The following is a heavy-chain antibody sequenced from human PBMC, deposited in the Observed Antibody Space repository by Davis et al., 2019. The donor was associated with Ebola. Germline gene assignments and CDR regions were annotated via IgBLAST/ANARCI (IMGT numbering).Heavy chain of an antibody. CDR1: GYTFTSYA. CDR2: INAGNGNT. V-gene: IGHV1-3*01. CDR3: AREWMVRGVIIGEAGNWFDP. J-gene: IGHJ5*02. D-gene: IGHD3-10*01. Sequence: ASVKVSCKASGYTFTSYAMHWVRQAPGQRLEWMGWINAGNGNTKYSQKFQGRVTITRDTSASTAYMELSSLRSEDTAVYYCAREWMVRGVIIGEAGNWFDPWGQGTLVTVSS.